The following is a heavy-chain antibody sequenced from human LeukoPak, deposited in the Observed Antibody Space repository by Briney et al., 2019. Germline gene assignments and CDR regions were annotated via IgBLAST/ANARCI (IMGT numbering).Heavy chain of an antibody. CDR3: APTDVDYFDY. V-gene: IGHV1-2*02. J-gene: IGHJ4*02. CDR2: INLNSGGT. Sequence: ASVKVSCKASGYTFTGYPMHWARQAPGQGLEWMGWINLNSGGTKYAQQFQGRVTMTRDTSISTAYMELSRLRSDDTAVYYCAPTDVDYFDYWGQGTLVTVSS. CDR1: GYTFTGYP.